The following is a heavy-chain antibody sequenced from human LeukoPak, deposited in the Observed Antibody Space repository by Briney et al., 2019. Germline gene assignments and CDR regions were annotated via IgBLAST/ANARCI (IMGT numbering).Heavy chain of an antibody. CDR2: MNPNSGNT. D-gene: IGHD1-1*01. J-gene: IGHJ5*02. CDR1: GYTFTSYY. Sequence: ASVKVSCKASGYTFTSYYINWVRQATGQGPEWMGWMNPNSGNTGYAQRFQGRVTMTRNTSISTAYMELSSLRSEDTAVYYCARAANWHDDDWFDPWGQGTLVPVSS. V-gene: IGHV1-8*01. CDR3: ARAANWHDDDWFDP.